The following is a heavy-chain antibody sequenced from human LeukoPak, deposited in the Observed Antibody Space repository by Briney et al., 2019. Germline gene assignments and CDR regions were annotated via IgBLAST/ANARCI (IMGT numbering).Heavy chain of an antibody. J-gene: IGHJ4*02. V-gene: IGHV3-30*18. D-gene: IGHD5-24*01. CDR3: AKDGYNQGFDY. CDR2: ISYDGSNK. Sequence: QPGGSLRLSCAASGFTFSSYGMHWVRQAPGKGLEWVAVISYDGSNKYYADSVKGRFTISRDNSENTLYLQMNSLRAEDTAVYYCAKDGYNQGFDYWGQGTLVTVSS. CDR1: GFTFSSYG.